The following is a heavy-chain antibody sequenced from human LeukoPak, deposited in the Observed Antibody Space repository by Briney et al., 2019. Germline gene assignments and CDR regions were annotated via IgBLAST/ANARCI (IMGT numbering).Heavy chain of an antibody. CDR3: ARVIVWGSYRFTIYYFDY. V-gene: IGHV4-34*01. CDR2: TNHSGST. D-gene: IGHD3-16*02. Sequence: PSETLSLTCAVYGGSFSGYYWSWIRQPPGKGLEWIGETNHSGSTNYNPSLKSRVTISVDTSKNQFSLKLSSVTAADTAVYYCARVIVWGSYRFTIYYFDYWGQGTLVTVSS. J-gene: IGHJ4*02. CDR1: GGSFSGYY.